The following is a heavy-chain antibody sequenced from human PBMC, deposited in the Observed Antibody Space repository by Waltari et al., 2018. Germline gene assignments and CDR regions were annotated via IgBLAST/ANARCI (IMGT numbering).Heavy chain of an antibody. J-gene: IGHJ4*02. CDR3: LNYDFDS. Sequence: DVQVVESGGGLVGPGGSLRLSCLGSGSNFSNYCIHWVRQPPGKGPVWVERINKDGSIINYADSVKGRFTISRDNAKSTVYLQMNNLRGEDTALYYCLNYDFDSWGQGTLVTVSS. V-gene: IGHV3-74*01. D-gene: IGHD1-7*01. CDR1: GSNFSNYC. CDR2: INKDGSII.